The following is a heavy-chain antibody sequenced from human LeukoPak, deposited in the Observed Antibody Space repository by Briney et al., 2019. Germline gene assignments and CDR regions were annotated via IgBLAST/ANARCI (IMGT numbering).Heavy chain of an antibody. J-gene: IGHJ4*02. CDR2: INPNSGGT. V-gene: IGHV1-2*02. CDR3: ARGLSGDTLDY. D-gene: IGHD1-26*01. CDR1: GYTFTGYY. Sequence: ASVKVSCKASGYTFTGYYMHWVRQAPGQGLEWMGWINPNSGGTNYARKFQGRVTMTRDTSISTAYMELSRLRSDDTAVYYCARGLSGDTLDYWGQGTLVTVSS.